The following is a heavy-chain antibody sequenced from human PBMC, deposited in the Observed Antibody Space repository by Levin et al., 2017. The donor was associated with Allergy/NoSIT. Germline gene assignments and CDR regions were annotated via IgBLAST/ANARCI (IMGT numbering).Heavy chain of an antibody. Sequence: PGESLRLSCAASGFTFSSYAMSWVRQAPGKGLEWVSAISGSGGSTYYADSVKGRFTISRDNSKNTLYLQMNSLRAEDTAVYYCAKEPPGYCTGGVCYSYWGQGTLVTVSS. CDR1: GFTFSSYA. CDR2: ISGSGGST. D-gene: IGHD2-8*02. J-gene: IGHJ4*02. CDR3: AKEPPGYCTGGVCYSY. V-gene: IGHV3-23*01.